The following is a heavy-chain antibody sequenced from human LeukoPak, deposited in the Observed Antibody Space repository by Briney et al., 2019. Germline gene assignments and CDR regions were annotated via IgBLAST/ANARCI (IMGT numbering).Heavy chain of an antibody. Sequence: ASVRVSCKASGYTFTSYAISWVRQAPGQGLEWMGWMNPNNGNTGYAQKFQGRVTMTRDTSISTAYMELSSLRSEDTAVYYCTRGQRGYSGYDFLYWGQGTLVTVSS. CDR3: TRGQRGYSGYDFLY. V-gene: IGHV1-8*02. CDR1: GYTFTSYA. J-gene: IGHJ4*02. CDR2: MNPNNGNT. D-gene: IGHD5-12*01.